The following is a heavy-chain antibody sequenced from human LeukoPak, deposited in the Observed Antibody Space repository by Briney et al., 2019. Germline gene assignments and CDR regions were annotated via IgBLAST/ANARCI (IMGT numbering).Heavy chain of an antibody. J-gene: IGHJ4*02. CDR3: ARPPFDIVVVPGIDIEYYFDY. V-gene: IGHV3-21*06. D-gene: IGHD2-2*01. Sequence: PGGSLRLSCAASGFTFSSYSMNWVRQAPGEGLEWVSSISTSSTYIYYADSVKGRFTISRDNAKNSLYLQMNSLRAEDTAVYYCARPPFDIVVVPGIDIEYYFDYWGQGTLVTVSS. CDR1: GFTFSSYS. CDR2: ISTSSTYI.